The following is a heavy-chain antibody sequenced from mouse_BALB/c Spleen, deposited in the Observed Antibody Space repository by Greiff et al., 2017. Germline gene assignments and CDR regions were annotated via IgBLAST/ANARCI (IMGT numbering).Heavy chain of an antibody. V-gene: IGHV1-15*01. Sequence: QVQLQQSGAELVRPGASVTLSCKASGYTFTDYEMHWVKQTPVHGLEWIGAIDPETGGTAYNQKFKGKATLTVDKSSSTAYMELSSLTSEDSAVYYCARLLRLPSYWYFDVWGAGTTVTVSS. J-gene: IGHJ1*01. D-gene: IGHD1-2*01. CDR2: IDPETGGT. CDR3: ARLLRLPSYWYFDV. CDR1: GYTFTDYE.